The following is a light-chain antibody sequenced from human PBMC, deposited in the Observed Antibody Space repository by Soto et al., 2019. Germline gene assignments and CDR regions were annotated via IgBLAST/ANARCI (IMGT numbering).Light chain of an antibody. CDR1: QSVSSK. V-gene: IGKV3-20*01. CDR3: QQYNKWPWT. J-gene: IGKJ1*01. Sequence: EIVLTQSPGTLSLSPGERATLSCSASQSVSSKLAWYQQKPGQAPRLLISGASSSATGIPDRFSGSGSGTDFTLTISRLEPEDFALYYCQQYNKWPWTFGQGTKVDIK. CDR2: GAS.